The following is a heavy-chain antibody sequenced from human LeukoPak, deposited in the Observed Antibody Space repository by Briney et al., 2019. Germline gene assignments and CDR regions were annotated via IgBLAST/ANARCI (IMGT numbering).Heavy chain of an antibody. CDR2: INPSGGST. Sequence: ASVKVSCKASGYTFTSYYMHWVRQAPGQGLEWMGIINPSGGSTSYAQKFQGRVTMTRDTSTSTVYMELSSLRSEDTAVYYCAIGYSSGWYGWDLDYWGQGTLVTVSS. V-gene: IGHV1-46*01. J-gene: IGHJ4*02. D-gene: IGHD6-19*01. CDR3: AIGYSSGWYGWDLDY. CDR1: GYTFTSYY.